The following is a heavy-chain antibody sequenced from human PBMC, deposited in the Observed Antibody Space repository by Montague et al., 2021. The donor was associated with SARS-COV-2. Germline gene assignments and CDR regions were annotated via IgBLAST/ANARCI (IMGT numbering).Heavy chain of an antibody. V-gene: IGHV4-31*03. CDR1: GGSISSGGYY. CDR2: NYYSGSN. J-gene: IGHJ3*02. Sequence: TLSLTCTVSGGSISSGGYYWSWIRQHQGKGLEWIGYNYYSGSNYYNPSLKSRVTISVDTSKNQFSLKLSTVTAADTAVYYCARARTRITMIVVVIDAFDIWGQGTMVTVSS. D-gene: IGHD3-22*01. CDR3: ARARTRITMIVVVIDAFDI.